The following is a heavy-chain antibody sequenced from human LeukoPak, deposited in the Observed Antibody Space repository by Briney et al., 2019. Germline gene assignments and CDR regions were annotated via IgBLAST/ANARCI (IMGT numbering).Heavy chain of an antibody. Sequence: GGSLRLSCSASGFTFSSYAMYWVRQAPGKGLEYVSAISSNGGSTYYADSVKGRFTISRDNSKNTLYLQMSSLRAEDTAVYYCANLAGDYYDLNAFDIWGQGTMVTVSS. CDR1: GFTFSSYA. CDR2: ISSNGGST. J-gene: IGHJ3*02. V-gene: IGHV3-64D*06. D-gene: IGHD3-22*01. CDR3: ANLAGDYYDLNAFDI.